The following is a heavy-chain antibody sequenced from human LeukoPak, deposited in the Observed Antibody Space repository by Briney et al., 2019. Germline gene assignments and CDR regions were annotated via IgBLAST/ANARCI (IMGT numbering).Heavy chain of an antibody. V-gene: IGHV4-30-4*02. J-gene: IGHJ4*02. CDR1: GGSISSGDYY. CDR3: AGGAAADDY. CDR2: IYYSGST. Sequence: TSETLSLTCTVSGGSISSGDYYWSWIRQPPGKGLEWIGYIYYSGSTYYNPSLKSRVTISVDTSKNQFPLKLSSVTAADTAVYYCAGGAAADDYWGQGTLVTVSS. D-gene: IGHD6-13*01.